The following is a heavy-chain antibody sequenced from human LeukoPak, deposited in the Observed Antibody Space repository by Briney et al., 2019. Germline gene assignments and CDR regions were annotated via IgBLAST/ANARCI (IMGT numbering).Heavy chain of an antibody. CDR3: AKEDGGGSYYYYYGMDV. CDR2: ISYDGSNK. V-gene: IGHV3-30*18. CDR1: GFTFSSYG. D-gene: IGHD1-26*01. Sequence: GRSLRLSCAASGFTFSSYGMHWVRQAPGKGLEWVAVISYDGSNKYYADSVKGRFTISRDNSKNTLYLQMNSLRAEDTAVCYCAKEDGGGSYYYYYGMDVWGQGTTVTVSS. J-gene: IGHJ6*02.